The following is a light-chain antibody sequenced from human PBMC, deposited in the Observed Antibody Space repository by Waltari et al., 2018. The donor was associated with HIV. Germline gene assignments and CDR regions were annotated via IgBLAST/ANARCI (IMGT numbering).Light chain of an antibody. V-gene: IGKV1-NL1*01. CDR2: AGS. J-gene: IGKJ5*01. Sequence: DIQMTQSSSSLSASVGDRVTIPCRASQGISNYLTWYQQEPGKAPKLLLYAGSRLESGVPSRFSGSGSGADYTLTISGLQPEDFATYYCQHYYPSHPISFGQGTRLEIK. CDR1: QGISNY. CDR3: QHYYPSHPIS.